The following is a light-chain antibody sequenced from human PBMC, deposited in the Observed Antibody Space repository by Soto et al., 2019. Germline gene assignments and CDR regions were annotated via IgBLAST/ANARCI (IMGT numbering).Light chain of an antibody. CDR3: QRYDNVPLT. V-gene: IGKV1-33*01. CDR1: QDISNY. CDR2: DAS. J-gene: IGKJ4*01. Sequence: DIQMTQSPSSLSASVGDRVTITCQASQDISNYLNWYQQKPGKAPKLLIYDASNLETGVPSRFSGSGSRTDFTVTISSLPPEDSATYYCQRYDNVPLTFGGGTRVEIK.